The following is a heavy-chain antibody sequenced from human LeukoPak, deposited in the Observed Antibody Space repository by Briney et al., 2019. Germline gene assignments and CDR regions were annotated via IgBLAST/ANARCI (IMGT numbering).Heavy chain of an antibody. Sequence: ASVKVSRKASGYTFTGYYMHWVRQAPGQGLEWMGWINGNSGDTNYAQKFQGRVTMTRDTSISTAYLELSGLRSDNTVVYYCARGAGAIARAFDIWGQGTMVTVSS. V-gene: IGHV1-2*02. J-gene: IGHJ3*02. D-gene: IGHD1-26*01. CDR3: ARGAGAIARAFDI. CDR2: INGNSGDT. CDR1: GYTFTGYY.